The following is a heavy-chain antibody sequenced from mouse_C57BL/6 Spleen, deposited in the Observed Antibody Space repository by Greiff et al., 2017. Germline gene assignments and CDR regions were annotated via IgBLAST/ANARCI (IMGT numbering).Heavy chain of an antibody. CDR2: IHPNSGST. CDR1: GYTFTSSW. D-gene: IGHD1-1*01. J-gene: IGHJ4*01. Sequence: VQLQQPGAELVKPGASVKLSCKASGYTFTSSWMHWVKQRPGQGLEWIGMIHPNSGSTNYNEKFKSKATLTVDKSSITAYMQLSSLTSEDSAVYYCARNGATVVATGAMDYWGQGTSVTVSS. CDR3: ARNGATVVATGAMDY. V-gene: IGHV1-64*01.